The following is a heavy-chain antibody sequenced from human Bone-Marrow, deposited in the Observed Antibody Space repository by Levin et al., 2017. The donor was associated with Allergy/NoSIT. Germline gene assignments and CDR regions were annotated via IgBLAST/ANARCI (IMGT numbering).Heavy chain of an antibody. J-gene: IGHJ6*02. D-gene: IGHD2-15*01. V-gene: IGHV3-13*01. CDR2: IGTGGET. CDR1: GFTFSSYD. Sequence: PGGSLRLSCVTSGFTFSSYDMYWVRQTRGKGLEWVSAIGTGGETYYPGSVQGRFTISRENAKKSLYLQINSLSVGDTGVYYCARVALGYCSGRICSPYLDVWGQGTTVTVSS. CDR3: ARVALGYCSGRICSPYLDV.